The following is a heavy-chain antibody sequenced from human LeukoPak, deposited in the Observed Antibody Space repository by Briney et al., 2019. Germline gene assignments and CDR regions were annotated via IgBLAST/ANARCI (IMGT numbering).Heavy chain of an antibody. J-gene: IGHJ5*01. CDR2: VYYSGST. D-gene: IGHD6-13*01. V-gene: IGHV4-4*02. CDR3: ARSAAHGNWFDS. Sequence: SETLPLTCGVSGASISSPNWWTWVRQPPGKGLEWIGYVYYSGSTNYNPSLKSRVTISVDTSKNHFSLKLNSVTAADTALYYCARSAAHGNWFDSWGQGSLVTVSS. CDR1: GASISSPNW.